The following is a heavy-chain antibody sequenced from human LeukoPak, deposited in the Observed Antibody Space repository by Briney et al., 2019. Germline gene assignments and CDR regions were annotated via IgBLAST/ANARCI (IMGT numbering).Heavy chain of an antibody. CDR3: ARETNYGESRYYFDY. CDR2: ISYDGSNK. CDR1: GFTFSSYA. Sequence: GGSLRLSCAASGFTFSSYAMHWVRQAPGKGLEWVAVISYDGSNKYYADSVKGRFTISRDNSKNTLYLQMNSLRAEDTAVYYCARETNYGESRYYFDYWGQGTLVTVSS. D-gene: IGHD4-17*01. J-gene: IGHJ4*02. V-gene: IGHV3-30-3*01.